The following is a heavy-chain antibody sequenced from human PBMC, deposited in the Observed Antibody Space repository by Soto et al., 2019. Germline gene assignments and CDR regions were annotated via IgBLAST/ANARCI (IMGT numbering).Heavy chain of an antibody. D-gene: IGHD4-17*01. CDR1: GGPFSGYA. CDR2: IIPIFGTA. Sequence: YSVKVSCKASGGPFSGYAISWGRQAPGQGLKWMGGIIPIFGTANYAQKFQGRVTITADESTSTAYMELSSLRSDDTAVYYCARELAKGGESAGFYCCGQGTLVTVSS. V-gene: IGHV1-69*13. CDR3: ARELAKGGESAGFYC. J-gene: IGHJ4*02.